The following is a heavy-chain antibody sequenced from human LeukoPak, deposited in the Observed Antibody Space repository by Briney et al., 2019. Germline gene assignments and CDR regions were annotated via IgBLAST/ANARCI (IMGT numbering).Heavy chain of an antibody. CDR3: AKRGVVIRVILVGFHKEAYYFDS. D-gene: IGHD3-22*01. Sequence: GGSLRLSCAVSGITLSNYGMSWVRQAPGKGLEWVAGTSGSGGRTNYADSVKGRFTISRDNPKNTLFLQMNSLRAEDTAVYFCAKRGVVIRVILVGFHKEAYYFDSWGQGALVTVSS. CDR2: TSGSGGRT. V-gene: IGHV3-23*01. J-gene: IGHJ4*02. CDR1: GITLSNYG.